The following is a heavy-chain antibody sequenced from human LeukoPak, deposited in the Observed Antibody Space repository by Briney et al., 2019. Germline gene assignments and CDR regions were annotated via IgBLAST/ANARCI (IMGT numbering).Heavy chain of an antibody. D-gene: IGHD2-8*01. Sequence: LAGGSLRLSCAASGFTFDDYAMHWVRQAPGKGLEWVSGISWNSGTKGYADSVKGRFTISRDNAKNSLYLQMNSLRGEDAALYYCAVLHYYAMDVWGQGTTVIASS. CDR2: ISWNSGTK. V-gene: IGHV3-9*01. J-gene: IGHJ6*02. CDR1: GFTFDDYA. CDR3: AVLHYYAMDV.